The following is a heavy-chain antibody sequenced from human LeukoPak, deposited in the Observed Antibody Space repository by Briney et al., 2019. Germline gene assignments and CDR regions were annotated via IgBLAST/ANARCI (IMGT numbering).Heavy chain of an antibody. CDR1: GFTFSSYA. J-gene: IGHJ2*01. CDR2: ISGSGGST. D-gene: IGHD4-23*01. Sequence: GGSLRLSCAASGFTFSSYAMSWVRQAPGKGLEWVSAISGSGGSTYYADSVKGRFTIFRDNSKNTLYLQMNSLRAEDTAVYYCAKFGGNSASYWYFDLWGRGTLVTVSS. V-gene: IGHV3-23*01. CDR3: AKFGGNSASYWYFDL.